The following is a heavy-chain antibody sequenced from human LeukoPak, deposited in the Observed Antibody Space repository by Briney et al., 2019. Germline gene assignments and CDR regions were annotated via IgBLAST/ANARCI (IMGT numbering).Heavy chain of an antibody. CDR3: ARHGYYDSSGYWGVYFDY. D-gene: IGHD3-22*01. CDR2: IYYSGST. J-gene: IGHJ4*02. CDR1: GGSISRYY. V-gene: IGHV4-59*08. Sequence: PSETLSLTCTVSGGSISRYYWSWIRQPPGKGLEWIVYIYYSGSTNYNPSLKSRVTTSVDTSKNQCSLKLSSVTAADTAVYYCARHGYYDSSGYWGVYFDYWGQGTLVTVSS.